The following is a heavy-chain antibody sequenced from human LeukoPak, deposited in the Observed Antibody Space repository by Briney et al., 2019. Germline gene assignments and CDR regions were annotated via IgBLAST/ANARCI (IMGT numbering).Heavy chain of an antibody. J-gene: IGHJ4*02. D-gene: IGHD5-18*01. Sequence: SETLSLTCAVYGGSFSGYYWSWIRQPPGKGLEWIGEINHSGSTNYNPSLKSRVTILLDKSKNPFSLKLNSVTAADTAVYYCARGDTAMVPWGQRILVTVSS. CDR3: ARGDTAMVP. CDR2: INHSGST. V-gene: IGHV4-34*01. CDR1: GGSFSGYY.